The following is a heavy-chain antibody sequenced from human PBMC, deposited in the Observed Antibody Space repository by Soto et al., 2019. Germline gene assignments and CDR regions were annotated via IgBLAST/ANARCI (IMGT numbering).Heavy chain of an antibody. D-gene: IGHD6-19*01. CDR1: GFTFRTYG. J-gene: IGHJ4*02. V-gene: IGHV3-30*18. CDR2: ISDDGSQK. Sequence: GGSLRLSCAASGFTFRTYGMHWVRQAPGKGLEWVASISDDGSQKYYGDSVKGRFTISRDNSKNTLSLRMISLRTEDTSVYYCAKAAPGGWHFFDTWGQGTLVTVSS. CDR3: AKAAPGGWHFFDT.